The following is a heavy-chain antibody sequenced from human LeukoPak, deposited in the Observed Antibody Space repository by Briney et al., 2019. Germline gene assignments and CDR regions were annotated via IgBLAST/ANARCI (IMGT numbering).Heavy chain of an antibody. J-gene: IGHJ4*02. V-gene: IGHV3-7*03. CDR1: GFMFSSNW. CDR3: AKEGRSLQTY. CDR2: IKEDGTET. Sequence: PGVSLRLSCAASGFMFSSNWMSWVRLAPGKGLEWVANIKEDGTETYYVDSVKGRFTISRDNAKNSLYLQMNSLRVEDTAVYYCAKEGRSLQTYWGQGTLVTVCS. D-gene: IGHD5-24*01.